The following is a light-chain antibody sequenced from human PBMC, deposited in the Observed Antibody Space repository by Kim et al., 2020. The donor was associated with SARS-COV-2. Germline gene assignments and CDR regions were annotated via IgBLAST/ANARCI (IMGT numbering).Light chain of an antibody. V-gene: IGKV1-39*01. CDR1: QSISTF. CDR3: QQSYSTPRT. Sequence: IQMTQSPSSLSASVGDRVTISCRATQSISTFLNWYHQKPGKAPKLLIHNVSILQSGVPSRFSGSGSGTDFTLTISSLQPEDFGTYFCQQSYSTPRTFGQGTKVDIK. J-gene: IGKJ1*01. CDR2: NVS.